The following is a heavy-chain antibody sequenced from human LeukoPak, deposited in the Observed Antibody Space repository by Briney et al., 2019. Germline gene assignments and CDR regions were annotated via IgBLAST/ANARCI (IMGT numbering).Heavy chain of an antibody. D-gene: IGHD1-26*01. CDR1: GFTFSSYG. Sequence: GGSLRLSCAASGFTFSSYGMHWVRQAPGKGLEWVTFIRFDGSYEDYADSVKGRFTISRDDSKNTLYLQMNSLRAEDTAVYYCAKDPWEYSGSWRGDYFDYWGQGTLVTVSS. J-gene: IGHJ4*02. CDR2: IRFDGSYE. CDR3: AKDPWEYSGSWRGDYFDY. V-gene: IGHV3-30*02.